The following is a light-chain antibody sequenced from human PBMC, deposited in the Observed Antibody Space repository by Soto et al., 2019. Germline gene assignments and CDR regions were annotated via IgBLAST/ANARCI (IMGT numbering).Light chain of an antibody. CDR3: EQYGSSPRT. V-gene: IGKV3-20*01. CDR2: GIS. Sequence: ERVLTESPGTLSLSPGERATLSCRASQGVSSNYFAWYQQRPGQAPRLLIYGISSRATGIPDRFSGSGSGTDFTLTISRLEPEDFAVYYCEQYGSSPRTFGQGTKVDIK. J-gene: IGKJ1*01. CDR1: QGVSSNY.